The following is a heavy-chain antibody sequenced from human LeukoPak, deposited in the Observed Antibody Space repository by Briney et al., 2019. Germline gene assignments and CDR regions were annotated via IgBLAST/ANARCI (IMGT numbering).Heavy chain of an antibody. CDR1: GYSISSGYY. CDR2: IYHSGST. V-gene: IGHV4-38-2*02. Sequence: SETLSLTCTVSGYSISSGYYWGWIRQPPGKGLEWIGSIYHSGSTYYNPSLKSRVTISVDTSKNQFSLKLSSATAADTAVYYCARGTFFPYWGQGTLVTVSS. CDR3: ARGTFFPY. J-gene: IGHJ4*02.